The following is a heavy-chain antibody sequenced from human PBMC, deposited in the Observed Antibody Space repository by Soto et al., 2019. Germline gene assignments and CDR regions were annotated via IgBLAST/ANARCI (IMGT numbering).Heavy chain of an antibody. CDR3: ARDLIAARPPYYCGMDV. CDR1: VGTFSSYA. CDR2: IIHIFGTA. D-gene: IGHD6-6*01. Sequence: QVQLVQSGAEVKKPGSSVKVSCKASVGTFSSYAISWVRQAPRQGLEWLGGIIHIFGTANYAQKFQGRVTITADESTSTAYMELSSLRPEDTAVYYCARDLIAARPPYYCGMDVWGQGTTVTVSS. V-gene: IGHV1-69*12. J-gene: IGHJ6*02.